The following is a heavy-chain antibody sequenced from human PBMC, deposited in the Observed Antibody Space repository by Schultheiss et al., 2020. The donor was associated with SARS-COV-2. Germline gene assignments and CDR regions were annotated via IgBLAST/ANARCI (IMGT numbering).Heavy chain of an antibody. J-gene: IGHJ4*02. D-gene: IGHD5-12*01. V-gene: IGHV4-30-4*01. CDR3: ARAGGSGNDAVFDY. CDR2: IYYSGST. CDR1: GGSISSGDYY. Sequence: SQTLSLTCTVSGGSISSGDYYWSWIRQPPGKGLEWIGYIYYSGSTYYNPSLKSRVTISVDTSKNQFSLKLSSVTAADTAVYYCARAGGSGNDAVFDYWGQGTLVTVSS.